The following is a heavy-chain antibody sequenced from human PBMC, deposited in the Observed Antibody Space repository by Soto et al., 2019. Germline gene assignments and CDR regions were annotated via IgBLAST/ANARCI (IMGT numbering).Heavy chain of an antibody. CDR2: VSSSSSTI. CDR1: GFTFSSYS. D-gene: IGHD4-17*01. J-gene: IGHJ4*02. Sequence: EVQLVESGGGLVQPGGSLRLSCAASGFTFSSYSMNWVRQAPGKGLECVSYVSSSSSTIYYAESVKGRFTISRDNAKTSLYLQMNSLRAEDTAVDYCASRGTTVTTGFDYWGQGTLVTVSS. CDR3: ASRGTTVTTGFDY. V-gene: IGHV3-48*01.